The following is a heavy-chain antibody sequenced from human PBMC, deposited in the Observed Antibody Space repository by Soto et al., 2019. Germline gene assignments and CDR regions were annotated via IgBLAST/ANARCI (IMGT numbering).Heavy chain of an antibody. V-gene: IGHV3-23*01. CDR2: ISGGGDTT. Sequence: EVQLLESGGGLVQPGGSLRLSCAASGFTFNNYAMTWVRQAPGKGLEWVSAISGGGDTTSYADSVKGRFTVSRDGSKNTLYLQMSSLRAEDTDLYYCAKGRGGSGSLTPRVDCWGQGTLVTVSS. D-gene: IGHD3-10*01. J-gene: IGHJ4*02. CDR1: GFTFNNYA. CDR3: AKGRGGSGSLTPRVDC.